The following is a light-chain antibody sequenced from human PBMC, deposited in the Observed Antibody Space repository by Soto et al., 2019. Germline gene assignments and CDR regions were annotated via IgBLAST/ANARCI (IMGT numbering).Light chain of an antibody. CDR2: SNN. Sequence: QSVLTQPPSASGTPGQRVTISCSGSSSNIGSNIVNWYQQLPGTAPKLLIYSNNQRPSGVPDRFSGSKSGTSASLAISGLHSEYEADYYCSAWDDSLNGYVFXTGSKVTVL. J-gene: IGLJ1*01. CDR1: SSNIGSNI. CDR3: SAWDDSLNGYV. V-gene: IGLV1-44*01.